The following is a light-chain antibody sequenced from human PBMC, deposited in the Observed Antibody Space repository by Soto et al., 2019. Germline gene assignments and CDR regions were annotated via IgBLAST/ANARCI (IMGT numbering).Light chain of an antibody. V-gene: IGLV2-14*01. Sequence: QSALTQPASVSGSPGQSITTSCTGTSSDIGSYDYVSWYQQHPGKAPKLMIYDVSNRPSGVSNRFSGSKSGNTASLTISGLQAEDEADYYCSSYTTSSRDVFGTGTKLTVL. CDR1: SSDIGSYDY. CDR2: DVS. CDR3: SSYTTSSRDV. J-gene: IGLJ1*01.